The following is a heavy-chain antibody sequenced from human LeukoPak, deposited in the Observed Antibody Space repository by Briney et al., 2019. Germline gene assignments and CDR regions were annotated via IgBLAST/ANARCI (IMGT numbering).Heavy chain of an antibody. D-gene: IGHD6-13*01. CDR3: AKDLGIAAAGWADAFDI. Sequence: QPGGSLRLSCAASGFTFSSNWMHWVRQAPGKGLVWVSRINDDGSSTSYADSVKGRFTISRDNSKNTLYLQMNSLRAEDTAVYYCAKDLGIAAAGWADAFDIWGQGAMVTVSS. J-gene: IGHJ3*02. CDR2: INDDGSST. V-gene: IGHV3-74*01. CDR1: GFTFSSNW.